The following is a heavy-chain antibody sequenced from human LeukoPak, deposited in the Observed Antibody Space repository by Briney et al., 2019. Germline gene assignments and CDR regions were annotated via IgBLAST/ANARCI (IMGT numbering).Heavy chain of an antibody. CDR3: ATTRSGWYWYFDY. CDR1: VSTLTELS. D-gene: IGHD6-19*01. J-gene: IGHJ4*02. V-gene: IGHV1-24*01. CDR2: FDPEDGET. Sequence: ASVKVSFTVSVSTLTELSMHWVRQAPGKGLEWMGGFDPEDGETIYAQKFQGRVTMTEDTSTDTAYMELSSLRSEDTAVYYCATTRSGWYWYFDYWGQGTLVTVS.